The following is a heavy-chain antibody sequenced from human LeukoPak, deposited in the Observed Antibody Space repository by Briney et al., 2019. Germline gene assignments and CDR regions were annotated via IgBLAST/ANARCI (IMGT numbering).Heavy chain of an antibody. D-gene: IGHD3-3*01. V-gene: IGHV4-59*01. CDR3: ARGDTILDQDY. CDR2: IYYSGST. J-gene: IGHJ4*02. Sequence: SENLSLTCTVSGGSISSYYWSWIRQPPGKGLEWIGYIYYSGSTNYNPSLKSRVTISVDTSKNQFSLKLSSVTAADTAVYYCARGDTILDQDYWGQGTLVTVSS. CDR1: GGSISSYY.